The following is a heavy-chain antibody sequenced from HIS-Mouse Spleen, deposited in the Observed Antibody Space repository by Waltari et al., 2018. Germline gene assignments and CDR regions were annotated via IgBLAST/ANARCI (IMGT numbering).Heavy chain of an antibody. J-gene: IGHJ2*01. CDR2: IYYSGST. CDR3: AREIPYSSSWYDWYFDL. CDR1: GGSISSSSYY. D-gene: IGHD6-13*01. V-gene: IGHV4-39*07. Sequence: QLQLQESGPGLVKPSETLSLTCTVSGGSISSSSYYWGWIRQPPGKGLEWIGSIYYSGSTSSHPSLKSRVTISVDTSKTQFALKLSSVTAADTAVYYCAREIPYSSSWYDWYFDLWGRGTLVTVSS.